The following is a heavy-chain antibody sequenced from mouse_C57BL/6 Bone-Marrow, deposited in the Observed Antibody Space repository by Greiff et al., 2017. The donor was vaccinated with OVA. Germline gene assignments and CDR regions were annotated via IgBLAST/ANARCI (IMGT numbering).Heavy chain of an antibody. CDR1: GFSLTSYG. V-gene: IGHV2-2*01. J-gene: IGHJ4*01. Sequence: QVQLQQSGPGLVQPSQSLSITCTVSGFSLTSYGVHWVRQSPGKGLEWLGVIWSGGSTDYNAAFISKLGISKDNSKSQVFFKMNSLPADDTAIYYCARNWGSYRNYGYAMDYWGQGTSVTVSS. D-gene: IGHD2-5*01. CDR2: IWSGGST. CDR3: ARNWGSYRNYGYAMDY.